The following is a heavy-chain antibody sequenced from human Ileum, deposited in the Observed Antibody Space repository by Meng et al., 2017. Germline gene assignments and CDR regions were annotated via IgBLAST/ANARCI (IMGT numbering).Heavy chain of an antibody. CDR2: INHSGST. CDR3: SRTSYYDNSGYYPG. V-gene: IGHV4-34*01. Sequence: HQWGACLLKPSETLALTCAVYGGSFSGYYWSWIRQPPGKGLEWSGEINHSGSTNYNPSLKSRVTISVDTSKNQFSLKLSSVTAADTAVYYCSRTSYYDNSGYYPGWGQGTLVTVSS. J-gene: IGHJ4*02. CDR1: GGSFSGYY. D-gene: IGHD3-22*01.